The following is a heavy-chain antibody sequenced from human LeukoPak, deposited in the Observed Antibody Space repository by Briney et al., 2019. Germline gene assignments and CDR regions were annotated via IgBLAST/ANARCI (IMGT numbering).Heavy chain of an antibody. Sequence: ASEKVSCKASGYTFTSYAMNWVRQAPGQGLEWMGWINTNTGNPTYAQGCTGRFVFSLDTSVSTAYLQISSLKAEDTAVYYCARVVHDYGDYELVYWGQGTLVTVSS. V-gene: IGHV7-4-1*02. CDR1: GYTFTSYA. J-gene: IGHJ4*02. D-gene: IGHD4-17*01. CDR3: ARVVHDYGDYELVY. CDR2: INTNTGNP.